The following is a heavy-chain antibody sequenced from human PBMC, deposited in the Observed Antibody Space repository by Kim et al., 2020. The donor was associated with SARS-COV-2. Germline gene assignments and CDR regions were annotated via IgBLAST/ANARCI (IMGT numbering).Heavy chain of an antibody. CDR3: AKVRGYSSSWATDY. J-gene: IGHJ4*02. V-gene: IGHV3-30*18. CDR2: ISYDGSNK. Sequence: GRSLRLSCAASGFTFSSYGMHWVRQAPGKGLEWVAVISYDGSNKYYADSVKGRFTISRDNSKNTLYLQMNSLRAEDTAVYYCAKVRGYSSSWATDYWGQGTLVTVSS. CDR1: GFTFSSYG. D-gene: IGHD6-13*01.